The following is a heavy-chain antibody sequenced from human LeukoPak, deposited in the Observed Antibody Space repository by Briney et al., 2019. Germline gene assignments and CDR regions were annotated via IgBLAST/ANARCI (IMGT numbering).Heavy chain of an antibody. CDR1: GFTFSDTW. Sequence: PGGSLRLSCVTSGFTFSDTWMSWVRQAPGKGLEWVGRIKRKVDDETKNYAAPVRGRFTISRDDSKNTVYLKMDSLRTEDTAVYYCTADTFESSRYSHDYWGQGTLVPVSS. D-gene: IGHD3-22*01. CDR3: TADTFESSRYSHDY. CDR2: IKRKVDDETK. J-gene: IGHJ4*02. V-gene: IGHV3-15*01.